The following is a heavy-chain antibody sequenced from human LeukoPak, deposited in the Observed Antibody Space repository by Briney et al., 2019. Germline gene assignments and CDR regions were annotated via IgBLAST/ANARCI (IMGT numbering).Heavy chain of an antibody. CDR2: ISYDGSNK. CDR3: ARDRGELGTLDY. V-gene: IGHV3-30*04. J-gene: IGHJ4*02. CDR1: GFTFNSYA. Sequence: GGSLRLSCAASGFTFNSYAMHWVRQAPGKGLEWVAVISYDGSNKYYADSVKGRFTISRDNSKNTLYLQMNSLRAEDTAVYYCARDRGELGTLDYWGQGTLVTVSS. D-gene: IGHD7-27*01.